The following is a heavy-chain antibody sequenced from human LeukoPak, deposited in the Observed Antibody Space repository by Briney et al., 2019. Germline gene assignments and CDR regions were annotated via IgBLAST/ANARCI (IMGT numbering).Heavy chain of an antibody. V-gene: IGHV1-46*01. CDR1: GYTFISHY. CDR2: INTSGGRT. J-gene: IGHJ3*02. Sequence: ASVKVSCKASGYTFISHYMHWVRQAPGPGLEWMGIINTSGGRTRYAQKFQDRVTITRDTSTSTVYMELNSLRFDDTAVYYCAREASCGGDCYSVGGAFDIWGQGTMVTVSS. D-gene: IGHD2-21*02. CDR3: AREASCGGDCYSVGGAFDI.